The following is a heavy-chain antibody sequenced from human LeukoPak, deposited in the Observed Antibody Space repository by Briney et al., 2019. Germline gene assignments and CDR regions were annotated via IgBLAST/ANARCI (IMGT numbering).Heavy chain of an antibody. D-gene: IGHD5-18*01. CDR1: GGSMSSYF. CDR2: IYYTGST. J-gene: IGHJ4*02. Sequence: SETLSLTCTVSGGSMSSYFWSWIRQPPGKGLEWIGYIYYTGSTNYNPSLKSRVTISVDTSNNQFSLKLSSVTAADTAVYYCARQGYSYGYYFDYWGQGTLVTVSS. V-gene: IGHV4-59*08. CDR3: ARQGYSYGYYFDY.